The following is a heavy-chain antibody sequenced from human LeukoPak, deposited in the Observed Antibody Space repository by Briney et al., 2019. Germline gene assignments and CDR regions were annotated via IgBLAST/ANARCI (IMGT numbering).Heavy chain of an antibody. CDR1: GYTFTGYY. Sequence: ASVKVSCKASGYTFTGYYMHWVRQAPGQGLEWMGWINPNSGGTNYAQKFQGRVTMTRDTSISTAYMELSRLRSDDTAVYYCARNKAGGSGSYSAYLYWGQGTLVTVSS. CDR3: ARNKAGGSGSYSAYLY. D-gene: IGHD3-10*01. V-gene: IGHV1-2*02. CDR2: INPNSGGT. J-gene: IGHJ4*02.